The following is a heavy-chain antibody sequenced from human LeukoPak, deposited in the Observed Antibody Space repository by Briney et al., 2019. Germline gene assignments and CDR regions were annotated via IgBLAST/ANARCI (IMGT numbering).Heavy chain of an antibody. J-gene: IGHJ4*02. CDR3: ARQYGRPFDY. CDR2: IYPGDSDT. D-gene: IGHD4-17*01. Sequence: GESLKISCQGSGYPFSSSWIGWGRQLPGKGLEWMGIIYPGDSDTRYSPSFQGQVTISADKSINTAYLQWSSLKATDTGIYYCARQYGRPFDYWGQGTLVTVSS. CDR1: GYPFSSSW. V-gene: IGHV5-51*01.